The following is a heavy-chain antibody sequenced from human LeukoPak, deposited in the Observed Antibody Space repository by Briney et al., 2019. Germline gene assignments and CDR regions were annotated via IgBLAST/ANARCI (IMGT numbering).Heavy chain of an antibody. J-gene: IGHJ3*02. CDR3: AREGEADAFDI. CDR2: ISSSSSTI. D-gene: IGHD1-26*01. V-gene: IGHV3-48*01. Sequence: PRGSLRLSCAASGFTFSSYSMNWVRQAPGKGLEWVSYISSSSSTIYYADSVKGRFTISRDNAKNSLYLQMNSLRAENTAVYYCAREGEADAFDIWGQGTMVTVSS. CDR1: GFTFSSYS.